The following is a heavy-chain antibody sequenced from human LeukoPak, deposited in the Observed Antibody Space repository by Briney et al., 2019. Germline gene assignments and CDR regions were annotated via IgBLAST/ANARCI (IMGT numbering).Heavy chain of an antibody. Sequence: GGSLRLSCAASGFTVSSNYMSWVRQAPGKGLEWVSVIYSGGSTYYADSVKGRFTISRDNSKNTLYLQMNSLRAEDTAVYYCAGPSRIAAAGDAFDIWGQGTMVTVSS. D-gene: IGHD6-13*01. V-gene: IGHV3-53*01. CDR1: GFTVSSNY. CDR3: AGPSRIAAAGDAFDI. CDR2: IYSGGST. J-gene: IGHJ3*02.